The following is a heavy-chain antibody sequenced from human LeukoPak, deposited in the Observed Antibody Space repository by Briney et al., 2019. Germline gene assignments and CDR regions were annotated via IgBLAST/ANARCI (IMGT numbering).Heavy chain of an antibody. J-gene: IGHJ4*02. D-gene: IGHD6-19*01. CDR1: GFTFSSYA. CDR2: ISYDGSNK. V-gene: IGHV3-30-3*01. CDR3: ARDGYSSGWYGTGYDSNYFDY. Sequence: PGGSLRLSCAASGFTFSSYAMHWVRQAPGKGLEWVAVISYDGSNKYYADSVKGRFTISRDNSKNTLYLQMNSLRAEDTAVYYCARDGYSSGWYGTGYDSNYFDYWGQGTLVTVSS.